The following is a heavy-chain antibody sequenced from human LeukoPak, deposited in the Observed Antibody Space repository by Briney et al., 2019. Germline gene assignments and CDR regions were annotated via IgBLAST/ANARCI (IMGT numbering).Heavy chain of an antibody. Sequence: PSETLSLTCAVYGGSFSSYYWSWIRQPPGKGLEWIGNIYYSGSTNYNPSLKSRVTISVDTSKNQFSLKLSSVTAADTAVYYCTGGSIAYYYMDVWGKGTTVTISS. CDR2: IYYSGST. D-gene: IGHD3-16*01. V-gene: IGHV4-59*01. CDR3: TGGSIAYYYMDV. CDR1: GGSFSSYY. J-gene: IGHJ6*03.